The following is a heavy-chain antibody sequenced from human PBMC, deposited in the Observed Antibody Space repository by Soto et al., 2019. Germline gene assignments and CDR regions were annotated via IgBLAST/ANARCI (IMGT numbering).Heavy chain of an antibody. Sequence: GDSLKISCKGSGYSFTSYWIGWVRQMPGKGLEWMGIIYPGDSDTRYSPSFQGQVTISADKSISTAYLQWSSLKASDTAMYYCARGLRGYDSSGYSVPDAFDIWGQGTMVTVS. CDR3: ARGLRGYDSSGYSVPDAFDI. J-gene: IGHJ3*02. CDR2: IYPGDSDT. CDR1: GYSFTSYW. V-gene: IGHV5-51*01. D-gene: IGHD3-22*01.